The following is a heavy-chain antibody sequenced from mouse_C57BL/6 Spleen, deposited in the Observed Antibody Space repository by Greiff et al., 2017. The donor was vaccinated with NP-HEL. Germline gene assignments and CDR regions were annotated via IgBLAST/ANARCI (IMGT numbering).Heavy chain of an antibody. CDR1: GYAFSSYW. CDR2: IYPGDGDT. V-gene: IGHV1-80*01. Sequence: VKLVESGAELVKPGASVKISCKASGYAFSSYWMNWVKQRPGKGLEWLGQIYPGDGDTNYNGKFKGQATLTADKSSRTAYMQLSSLTSEDSAVYFCARGATVVDAWFAYWGQGTLVTGSA. CDR3: ARGATVVDAWFAY. D-gene: IGHD1-1*01. J-gene: IGHJ3*01.